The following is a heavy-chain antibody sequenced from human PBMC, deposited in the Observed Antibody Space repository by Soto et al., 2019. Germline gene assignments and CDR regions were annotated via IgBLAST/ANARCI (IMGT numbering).Heavy chain of an antibody. D-gene: IGHD3-3*01. CDR3: AKDGRGYYDFWSGYYCWFDP. Sequence: PGGSLRLSCAASGFTFSSYGMHWVRQAPGKGLEWVAVISYDGSNKYYADSVKGRFTISRDNSKNTLYLQMNSLRAEETAVYYCAKDGRGYYDFWSGYYCWFDPWGQGTLVTVSS. V-gene: IGHV3-30*18. CDR2: ISYDGSNK. CDR1: GFTFSSYG. J-gene: IGHJ5*02.